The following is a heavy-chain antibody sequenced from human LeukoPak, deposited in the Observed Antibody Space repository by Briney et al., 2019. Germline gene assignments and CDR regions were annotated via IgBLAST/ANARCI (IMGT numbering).Heavy chain of an antibody. CDR3: ARNKIVATAAEYWYFDL. CDR1: RFTLSNYW. V-gene: IGHV3-7*01. D-gene: IGHD5-12*01. J-gene: IGHJ2*01. CDR2: IKQDGSEK. Sequence: GGSLRLSCAASRFTLSNYWMSWVRQAPGKGLEWVANIKQDGSEKYYVDSVKGRFTISRDNAKNSLYLQMNSLRAEDTAVYYCARNKIVATAAEYWYFDLWGRGTLVTVSS.